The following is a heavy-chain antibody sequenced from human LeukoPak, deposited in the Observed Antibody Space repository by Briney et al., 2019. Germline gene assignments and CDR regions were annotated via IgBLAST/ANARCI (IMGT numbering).Heavy chain of an antibody. D-gene: IGHD3-22*01. CDR2: ISGSGGST. V-gene: IGHV3-23*01. Sequence: GGSLRLSCAASGFTFSSYAMSWIRQAPGKGLEWVSAISGSGGSTYYADSVKGRFTISRDNSKNTLYLQMNSLRAEDTAVYYCAKIGRLTYYYDSWGQGTLVTVSS. CDR3: AKIGRLTYYYDS. CDR1: GFTFSSYA. J-gene: IGHJ4*02.